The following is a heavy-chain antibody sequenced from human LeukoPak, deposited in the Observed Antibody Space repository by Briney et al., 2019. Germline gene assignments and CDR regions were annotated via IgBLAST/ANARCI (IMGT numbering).Heavy chain of an antibody. CDR1: GFTFSGYA. CDR2: ISYDGSNK. CDR3: ARFGGYCSSTSCFDY. D-gene: IGHD2-2*01. V-gene: IGHV3-30*14. Sequence: QSGGSLRLSCAASGFTFSGYAMHWVRQAPGKGLEWVAVISYDGSNKYYADSVKGRFTISRDNSKNTLYLQMNSLRAEDTAVYYCARFGGYCSSTSCFDYWGQGTLVTVSS. J-gene: IGHJ4*02.